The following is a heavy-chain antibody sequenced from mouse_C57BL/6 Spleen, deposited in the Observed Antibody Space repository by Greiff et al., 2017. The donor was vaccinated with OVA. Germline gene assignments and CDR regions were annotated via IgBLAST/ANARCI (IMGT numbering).Heavy chain of an antibody. CDR2: INYDGSST. V-gene: IGHV5-16*01. Sequence: VKVVESEGGLVQPGSSMKLSCTASGFTFSDYYMAWVRQVPEKGLEWVSNINYDGSSTYYLDSLKSRFIISRDNAKNILYLQMSSLKSEDTATYYCARDFDAMDYWGQGTSVTVSS. CDR1: GFTFSDYY. J-gene: IGHJ4*01. CDR3: ARDFDAMDY.